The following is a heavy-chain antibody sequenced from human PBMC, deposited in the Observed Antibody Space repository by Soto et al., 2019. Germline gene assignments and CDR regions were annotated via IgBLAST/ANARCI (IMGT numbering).Heavy chain of an antibody. V-gene: IGHV4-31*03. D-gene: IGHD3-10*01. J-gene: IGHJ3*02. CDR2: IYYRGST. Sequence: SETLSLTCTVSGGSISSGGYYWSRIRQHPGKGLEWIGNIYYRGSTYYNTSLKSRVTISVDTSKNQFSLKLSSVTAADTAMYYCARVGSYHSTAFDIWGQGTMVTVSS. CDR3: ARVGSYHSTAFDI. CDR1: GGSISSGGYY.